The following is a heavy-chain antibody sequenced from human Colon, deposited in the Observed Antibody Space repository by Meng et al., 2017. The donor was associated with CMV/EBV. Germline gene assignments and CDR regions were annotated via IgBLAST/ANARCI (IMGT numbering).Heavy chain of an antibody. CDR2: TYYRSKWYN. Sequence: SQTLSLTGAISGDSVSNKSAAWDWLRQSPSRGLEWLGTTYYRSKWYNDYAVSVKSRIKINADTSKNEFSLHLSSVTPDDTAVYYCARLFSGRGDFGYWGQGTLVTVSS. CDR3: ARLFSGRGDFGY. V-gene: IGHV6-1*01. D-gene: IGHD2-15*01. CDR1: GDSVSNKSAA. J-gene: IGHJ4*02.